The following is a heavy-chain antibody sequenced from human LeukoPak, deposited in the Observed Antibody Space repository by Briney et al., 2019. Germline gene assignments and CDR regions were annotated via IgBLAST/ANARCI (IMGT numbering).Heavy chain of an antibody. CDR2: INPNTRGT. CDR3: ARGGY. J-gene: IGHJ4*02. V-gene: IGHV1-2*02. CDR1: GYTFTGYY. Sequence: ASVTVSCMSSGYTFTGYYMHWVRQAPGQGLEWVGWINPNTRGTSYAPKLQGRVTMTTDTSTSTAYMELRSLRSDDTAVYYCARGGYWGQGTLVTVSS. D-gene: IGHD3-16*01.